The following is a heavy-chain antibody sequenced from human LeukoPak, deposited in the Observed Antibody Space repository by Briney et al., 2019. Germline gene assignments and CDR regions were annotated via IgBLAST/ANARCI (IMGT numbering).Heavy chain of an antibody. J-gene: IGHJ6*03. CDR1: GGSISSYY. V-gene: IGHV4-59*01. CDR2: IYYSGST. CDR3: ARGPDFYGDYGYYYYYMDV. Sequence: PSETLSLTCTVSGGSISSYYWSWIRQPPGKGLEWIGYIYYSGSTNYNPSLKSRVTISVDTSKNQFSLKLSSVTAADTAVYYCARGPDFYGDYGYYYYYMDVWGKGTTVTISS. D-gene: IGHD4-17*01.